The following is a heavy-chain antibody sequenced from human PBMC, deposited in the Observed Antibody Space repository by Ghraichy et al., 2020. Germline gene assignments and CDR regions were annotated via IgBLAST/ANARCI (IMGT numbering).Heavy chain of an antibody. Sequence: GGSLRLSCAASGFTFSSYGMHWVRQAPGKGLEWVAVISSDGSNKYYPDSVKGRFTISRDNSKNTLYLQMNSLRVEDTAVYYCAKDKGWVQLNPLDYWGQGTLVTVSS. CDR3: AKDKGWVQLNPLDY. CDR2: ISSDGSNK. CDR1: GFTFSSYG. J-gene: IGHJ4*02. V-gene: IGHV3-30*18. D-gene: IGHD5-24*01.